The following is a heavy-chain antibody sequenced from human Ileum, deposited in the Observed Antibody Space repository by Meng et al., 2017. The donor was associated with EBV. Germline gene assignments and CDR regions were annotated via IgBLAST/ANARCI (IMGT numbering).Heavy chain of an antibody. CDR1: GGSVSSGSYY. CDR3: ARWPRSITATGGIEH. J-gene: IGHJ4*02. Sequence: QVQLQESGPGLVKPAGTLSLTCPVXGGSVSSGSYYWTWIRHPPGKTLEWLGFIYYSGNTNYNPSLKGRVTLSIDMSKNQFSLNLTSVTAADTAVYYCARWPRSITATGGIEHWGQGTLVTVSS. D-gene: IGHD3-10*01. CDR2: IYYSGNT. V-gene: IGHV4-61*01.